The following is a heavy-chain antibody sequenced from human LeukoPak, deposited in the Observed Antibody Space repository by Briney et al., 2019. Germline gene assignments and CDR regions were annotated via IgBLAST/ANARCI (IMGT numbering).Heavy chain of an antibody. Sequence: SETLSLTCAVSGGSISSYDWSWIRQPPGKGLEWIGYIYYSGSTNYNPSLKRRVTISVDTSKNQFSLKLSSVTAADTAVYYCARDGRNWNDDGMDVWGQGTTVTVSS. D-gene: IGHD1-20*01. CDR2: IYYSGST. CDR1: GGSISSYD. CDR3: ARDGRNWNDDGMDV. V-gene: IGHV4-59*01. J-gene: IGHJ6*02.